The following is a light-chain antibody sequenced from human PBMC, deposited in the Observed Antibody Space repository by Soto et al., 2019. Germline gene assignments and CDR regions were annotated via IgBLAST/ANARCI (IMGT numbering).Light chain of an antibody. CDR1: QTISSW. J-gene: IGKJ1*01. Sequence: DIQMTQSPSTLSGSVGDRVTITCRASQTISSWLAWYQQKPGNAPKLLIYKASTLKSGVPSRFSGSGSGTEFTLTTRSLQPDDFATYSCQHYQSHSIAFGHGTKV. CDR3: QHYQSHSIA. CDR2: KAS. V-gene: IGKV1-5*03.